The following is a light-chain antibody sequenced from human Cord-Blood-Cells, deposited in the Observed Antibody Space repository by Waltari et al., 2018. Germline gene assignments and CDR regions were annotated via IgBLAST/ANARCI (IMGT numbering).Light chain of an antibody. CDR3: SSYTSSSISYV. J-gene: IGLJ1*01. V-gene: IGLV2-14*01. CDR2: DVS. CDR1: SSDVGGYNY. Sequence: QSALTQPASVSGSPGQSITISCTGTSSDVGGYNYVSWYQQHPGKAPKLMIYDVSNRPSGFSNRYSGSKSGNTAALTISGLQAEGEADYYCSSYTSSSISYVFGTGTKVTGL.